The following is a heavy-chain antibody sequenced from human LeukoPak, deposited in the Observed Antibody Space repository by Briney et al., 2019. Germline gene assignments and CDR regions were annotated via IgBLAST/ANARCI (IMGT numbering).Heavy chain of an antibody. CDR2: INPNSGGT. D-gene: IGHD5-18*01. J-gene: IGHJ4*02. Sequence: ASVKVSCKASGYTFTDFYMHWVRQAPGQGLGWMGWINPNSGGTNYAQKFQGRVTMTRDTSISTAYMELSSLRSEDTAVYYCARGYSYGYHFDYWGQGTLVTVSS. CDR3: ARGYSYGYHFDY. CDR1: GYTFTDFY. V-gene: IGHV1-2*02.